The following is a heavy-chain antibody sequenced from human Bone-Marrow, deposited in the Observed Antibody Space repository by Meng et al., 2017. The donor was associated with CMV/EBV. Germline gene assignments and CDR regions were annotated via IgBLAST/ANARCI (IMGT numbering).Heavy chain of an antibody. Sequence: QVRRVQSGAELQKPGSSGKSSCKASGGTFSSYAISWVRQAPGQGLEWMGIINPSGGSTSYAQKFQGRVTMTRDTSTSTVYMELSSLRSEDTAVYYCARAQENWKDYRNGGWFDPWGQGTLVTVSS. V-gene: IGHV1-46*01. CDR1: GGTFSSYA. CDR3: ARAQENWKDYRNGGWFDP. D-gene: IGHD1-1*01. CDR2: INPSGGST. J-gene: IGHJ5*02.